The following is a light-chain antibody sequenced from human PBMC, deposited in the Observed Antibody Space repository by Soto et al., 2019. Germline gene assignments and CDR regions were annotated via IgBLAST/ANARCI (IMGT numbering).Light chain of an antibody. J-gene: IGKJ3*01. CDR1: QSLSNRY. CDR3: HHYDNSPPFP. Sequence: EILLTQYPGTLSLSPGERAILSCRASQSLSNRYLAWYQQMPGRAPRLLIHGASSRAAGIPERFSGSGSGTDFTLTINRLEPEDFAVYYCHHYDNSPPFPFGPGTKVDIK. V-gene: IGKV3-20*01. CDR2: GAS.